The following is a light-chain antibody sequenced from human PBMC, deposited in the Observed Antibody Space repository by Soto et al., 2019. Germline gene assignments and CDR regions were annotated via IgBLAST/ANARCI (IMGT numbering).Light chain of an antibody. CDR1: SSDVGFYNY. J-gene: IGLJ1*01. CDR3: SSYTSTNTLFV. V-gene: IGLV2-14*03. CDR2: DVS. Sequence: QSVLTQPASVSGSPGQSFTISCTGTSSDVGFYNYVSWYQHHPGKAPKLMIYDVSNRPSGVSDRFSGSKSGNTASLTISGLQADDEADYYCSSYTSTNTLFVFGTGTKVTV.